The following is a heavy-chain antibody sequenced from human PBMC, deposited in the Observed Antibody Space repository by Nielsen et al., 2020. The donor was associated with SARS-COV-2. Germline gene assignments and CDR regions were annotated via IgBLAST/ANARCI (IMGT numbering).Heavy chain of an antibody. CDR3: ARGPIAAAVVNY. CDR1: GYTFTGYY. V-gene: IGHV1-2*06. J-gene: IGHJ4*02. CDR2: INPNSGGT. D-gene: IGHD6-13*01. Sequence: ASVKVSCMASGYTFTGYYMHWLRQAPGQGLDWMGRINPNSGGTNYAQKFQGRVTMTRDTSISTAYMELSRLRSDDTAVYYCARGPIAAAVVNYWGQGTLVTVSS.